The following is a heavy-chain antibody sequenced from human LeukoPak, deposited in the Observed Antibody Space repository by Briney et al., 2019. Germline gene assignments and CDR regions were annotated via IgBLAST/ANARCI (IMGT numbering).Heavy chain of an antibody. J-gene: IGHJ6*03. V-gene: IGHV4-39*07. CDR1: GGSISSSSYY. D-gene: IGHD3-9*01. Sequence: SETLSLTCTVSGGSISSSSYYWGWIRQPPGKGLEWIGSIYYSGSTCYNPSLKSRVTISVDTSKNQFSLKLSSVTAADTAVYYCARESPDILTGYDSFYYYYYMDVWGKGTTVTVSS. CDR2: IYYSGST. CDR3: ARESPDILTGYDSFYYYYYMDV.